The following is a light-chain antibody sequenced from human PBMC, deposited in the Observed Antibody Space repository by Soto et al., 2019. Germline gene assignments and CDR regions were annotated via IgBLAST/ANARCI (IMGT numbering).Light chain of an antibody. Sequence: QSVLTQSPSASGTPGQRVSISCSGSTSNIGTNTVSWYQHVPGTAPKLLIYSNDQRPSAVPGRFSGSKSGTSASLAISGLLSEDEADYYCATWDDSPNGVFGGGTKLTVL. CDR2: SND. CDR1: TSNIGTNT. V-gene: IGLV1-44*01. CDR3: ATWDDSPNGV. J-gene: IGLJ2*01.